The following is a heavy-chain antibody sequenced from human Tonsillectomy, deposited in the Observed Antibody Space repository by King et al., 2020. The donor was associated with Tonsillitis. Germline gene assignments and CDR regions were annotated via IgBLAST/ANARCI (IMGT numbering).Heavy chain of an antibody. CDR2: ISYDGSDK. CDR3: ANLNSGSYSVFDY. CDR1: GLTFSNYP. J-gene: IGHJ4*02. Sequence: VQLVESGGGVVQPGRSLRLSCAASGLTFSNYPMHWVRQAPGKGLEWMTVISYDGSDKYYADSVKGRFTVSRDNSKNTLYLQMNSLRAEDTAIYYCANLNSGSYSVFDYWGQGTLVTVSS. V-gene: IGHV3-30*01. D-gene: IGHD1-26*01.